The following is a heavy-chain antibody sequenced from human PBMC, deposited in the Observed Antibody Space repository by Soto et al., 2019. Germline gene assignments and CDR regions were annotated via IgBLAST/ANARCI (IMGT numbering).Heavy chain of an antibody. CDR2: IYYSGST. CDR3: ASHYSRGSRNWFDP. Sequence: PSETLSLPCSVSGRSINSRRYFWGWVRQPPGKGLEWIGSIYYSGSTYYNPSLRSRVTISVDTSKDQFSLKLSSVTAADTAVFFCASHYSRGSRNWFDPWGQGTLVTVSS. J-gene: IGHJ5*02. D-gene: IGHD6-19*01. V-gene: IGHV4-39*01. CDR1: GRSINSRRYF.